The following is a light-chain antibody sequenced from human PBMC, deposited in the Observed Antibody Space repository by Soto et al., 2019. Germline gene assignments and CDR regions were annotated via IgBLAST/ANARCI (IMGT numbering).Light chain of an antibody. J-gene: IGKJ4*01. CDR2: AAS. CDR1: QGIGSY. Sequence: IQLTQSPSSLSASVGDRVTITWRASQGIGSYLAWYQQKPGEAPKLLIFAASTLQSGVPSRFSGSGSGTDFTLTISSLEAEDVAFYWCQQYFDVPFTFGGGTKVDIK. CDR3: QQYFDVPFT. V-gene: IGKV1-9*01.